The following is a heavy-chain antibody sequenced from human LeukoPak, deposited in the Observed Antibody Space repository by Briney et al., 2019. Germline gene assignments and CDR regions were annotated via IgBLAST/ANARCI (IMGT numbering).Heavy chain of an antibody. CDR1: GFTFSSYG. CDR3: AKHALGYFDWLLQFGLDY. CDR2: ISHDGNNK. Sequence: GGSLRLSCAASGFTFSSYGIHWVRQAPAKGLEWVAVISHDGNNKYYADSVKGRFTISRDNSKNTLYLQMNSLRAEDTAVYYCAKHALGYFDWLLQFGLDYWGQGTLVTVSS. V-gene: IGHV3-30*18. J-gene: IGHJ4*02. D-gene: IGHD3-9*01.